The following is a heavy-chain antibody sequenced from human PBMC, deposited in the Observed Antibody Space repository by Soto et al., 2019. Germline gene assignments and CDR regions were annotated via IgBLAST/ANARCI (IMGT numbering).Heavy chain of an antibody. Sequence: QVQLVQSGAEVKKPGSSVKVSCKASGGTFSSYAISWVRQAPGQGLEWMGGIIPIFGTANYAQKFQGRVTITADESTSTAYMELSSLRSEDTAVYYCARDKRIEYSSSWNWFDTWGQGTLVTVSS. CDR2: IIPIFGTA. CDR3: ARDKRIEYSSSWNWFDT. V-gene: IGHV1-69*01. J-gene: IGHJ5*02. CDR1: GGTFSSYA. D-gene: IGHD6-6*01.